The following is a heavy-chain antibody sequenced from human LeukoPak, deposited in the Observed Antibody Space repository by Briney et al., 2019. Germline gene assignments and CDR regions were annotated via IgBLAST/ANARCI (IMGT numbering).Heavy chain of an antibody. Sequence: GGSLRLSCAASGFTFSSYGMSWVRQAPGKGLEWVSAISGSGGSTYYADSVKGRFIISRDNAKNTLYLQMNSLRAEDTAVYYCARAKSLWFGELFPSNWFDPWGQGTLVAVSS. CDR2: ISGSGGST. J-gene: IGHJ5*02. CDR3: ARAKSLWFGELFPSNWFDP. D-gene: IGHD3-10*01. V-gene: IGHV3-23*01. CDR1: GFTFSSYG.